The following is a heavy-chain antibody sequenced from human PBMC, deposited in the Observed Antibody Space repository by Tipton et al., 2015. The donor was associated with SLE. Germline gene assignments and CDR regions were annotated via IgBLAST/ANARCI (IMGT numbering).Heavy chain of an antibody. CDR1: GGSFSGYY. CDR2: INHSGST. D-gene: IGHD1-7*01. CDR3: ARGRGTGTWGGMDV. Sequence: TLSLTYAVYGGSFSGYYWSWIRQPPGKGLEWIGEINHSGSTNYNPSLKSRVTISVDTSKNQFSLKLSSVTAADTAVYYCARGRGTGTWGGMDVWGQGTTVTVSS. V-gene: IGHV4-34*01. J-gene: IGHJ6*02.